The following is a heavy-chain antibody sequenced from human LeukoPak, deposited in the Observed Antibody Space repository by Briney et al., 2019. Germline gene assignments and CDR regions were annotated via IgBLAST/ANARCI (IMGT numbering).Heavy chain of an antibody. CDR2: IIPIFGTA. Sequence: GASVKVSCTASGGTFSSYAISWVRQAPGQGLEWMGGIIPIFGTANYAQKFQGRVTITTDESTSTAYMELSSLRSEDTAVYYCARDSTGVYYMDVWGKGTTVTASS. J-gene: IGHJ6*03. D-gene: IGHD7-27*01. V-gene: IGHV1-69*05. CDR3: ARDSTGVYYMDV. CDR1: GGTFSSYA.